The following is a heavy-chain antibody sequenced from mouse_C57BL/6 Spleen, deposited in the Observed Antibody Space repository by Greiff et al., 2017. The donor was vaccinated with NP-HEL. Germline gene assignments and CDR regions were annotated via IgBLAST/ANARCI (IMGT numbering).Heavy chain of an antibody. CDR1: GYTFTSYW. D-gene: IGHD2-3*01. Sequence: QVQLQQPGAELVKPGASVKLSCKASGYTFTSYWMHWVKQRPGQGLEWIGMIHPNSGSTNYNEKFKSKATLPVDKSSSTAYMQLSSLTSEDSAVYYCAGAGDGYYVDYWGQGTTLTVSS. CDR2: IHPNSGST. CDR3: AGAGDGYYVDY. J-gene: IGHJ2*01. V-gene: IGHV1-64*01.